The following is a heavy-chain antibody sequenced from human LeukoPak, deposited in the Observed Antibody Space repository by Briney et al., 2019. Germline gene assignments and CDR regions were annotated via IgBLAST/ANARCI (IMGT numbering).Heavy chain of an antibody. CDR3: AKAPRNRDHVGASDY. CDR1: GFTFSSYG. V-gene: IGHV3-23*01. D-gene: IGHD1-26*01. Sequence: GGSLRLSCAASGFTFSSYGMSWVRQAPGKGLEWVSAISGSGGSTYYADSVKGRFTISRDNSKNPLYLQMNSLRAEDTAVYYCAKAPRNRDHVGASDYWGQGTLVTVSS. CDR2: ISGSGGST. J-gene: IGHJ4*02.